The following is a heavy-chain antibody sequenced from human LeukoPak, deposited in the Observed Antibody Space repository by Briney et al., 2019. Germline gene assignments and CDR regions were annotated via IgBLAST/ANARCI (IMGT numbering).Heavy chain of an antibody. J-gene: IGHJ4*02. V-gene: IGHV3-30*03. Sequence: PGGSLRLSCVASGFTFSSCDMQWVRQAPGKGLEWVATFSHDGRSEFYADSVKGRFTISRDNSENTLYLQMNNLRPEDTAVYYCVREGDRHYDVLTGFDYWGQGTPVIVSS. CDR2: FSHDGRSE. D-gene: IGHD3-9*01. CDR3: VREGDRHYDVLTGFDY. CDR1: GFTFSSCD.